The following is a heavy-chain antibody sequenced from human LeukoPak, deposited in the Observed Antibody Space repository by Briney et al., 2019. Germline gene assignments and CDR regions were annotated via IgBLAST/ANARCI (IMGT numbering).Heavy chain of an antibody. J-gene: IGHJ4*02. CDR1: GGTFSSYA. D-gene: IGHD5-12*01. CDR2: IIPIFGTA. V-gene: IGHV1-69*13. Sequence: SVKVSCKASGGTFSSYAISWVRQAPGQGLEWMGGIIPIFGTANYAQKFQGRVTITADESTSTAYMELSSLRSEDTAVYYCARGYSDYDWADYWGQGTLVTVSS. CDR3: ARGYSDYDWADY.